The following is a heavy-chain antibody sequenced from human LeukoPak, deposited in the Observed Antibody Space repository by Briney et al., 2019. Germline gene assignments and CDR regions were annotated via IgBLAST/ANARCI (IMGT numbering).Heavy chain of an antibody. D-gene: IGHD4-17*01. Sequence: SETLSLTCTISGASIDSYYWSWIRQPPGKGLEWIGNIYHSGSTYYNPSLKSRVTISVDTSKKEFSLKLSSVTAADTAVYYCARSLDYGDYYMDVWGKGTAVTVSS. CDR2: IYHSGST. CDR1: GASIDSYY. J-gene: IGHJ6*03. V-gene: IGHV4-59*08. CDR3: ARSLDYGDYYMDV.